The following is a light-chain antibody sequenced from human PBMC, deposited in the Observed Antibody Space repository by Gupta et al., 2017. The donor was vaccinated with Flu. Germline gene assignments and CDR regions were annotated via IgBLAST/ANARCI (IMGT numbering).Light chain of an antibody. CDR1: QCISNY. CDR2: RAS. CDR3: QQSHSWPLLT. Sequence: SSLSVSAGERVTLTCRASQCISNYLTWYQQKPGQAPKVLIYRASTRASGVPARFSGSGSGTDFTLTISSLQSEDCAGYYCQQSHSWPLLTFGPGTKVEIK. J-gene: IGKJ3*01. V-gene: IGKV3-15*01.